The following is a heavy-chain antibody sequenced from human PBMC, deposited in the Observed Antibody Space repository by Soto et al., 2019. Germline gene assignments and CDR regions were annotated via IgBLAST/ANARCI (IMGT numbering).Heavy chain of an antibody. CDR2: IKQDGSEK. J-gene: IGHJ5*02. D-gene: IGHD3-3*01. V-gene: IGHV3-7*01. CDR3: ARGLDFWSGYSTTWYWFDP. CDR1: GFTFSSYW. Sequence: GGSLTLSCAASGFTFSSYWMSWVRQAPGKGLEWVANIKQDGSEKYYVDSVKGRFTISRDNAKNSLYLQMNSLRAKDTAVYYCARGLDFWSGYSTTWYWFDPWGQGTLVTVSS.